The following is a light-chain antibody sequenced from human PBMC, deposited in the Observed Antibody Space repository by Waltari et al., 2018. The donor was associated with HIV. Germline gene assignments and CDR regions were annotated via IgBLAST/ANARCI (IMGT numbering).Light chain of an antibody. CDR2: DDL. J-gene: IGLJ2*01. CDR3: QVWNTGHDQFVV. CDR1: EIGDKN. V-gene: IGLV3-21*02. Sequence: SYELTQPPSVSVAPGQTATITCRETEIGDKNVHWYQQKSGQAPVLVVYDDLDRPAGIPDRFSGSKSGDTATRTIIRVEPGDEADYYCQVWNTGHDQFVVVGGGTKLTVL.